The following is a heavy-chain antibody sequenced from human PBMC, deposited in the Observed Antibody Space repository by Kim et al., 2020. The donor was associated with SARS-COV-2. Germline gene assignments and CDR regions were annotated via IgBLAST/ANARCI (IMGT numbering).Heavy chain of an antibody. CDR3: ARAYCGGDCYRVAFDI. Sequence: FQGQVTISADKSISTAYLQWSSLKASDTAMYYCARAYCGGDCYRVAFDIWGQGTMVTVSS. D-gene: IGHD2-21*02. J-gene: IGHJ3*02. V-gene: IGHV5-51*01.